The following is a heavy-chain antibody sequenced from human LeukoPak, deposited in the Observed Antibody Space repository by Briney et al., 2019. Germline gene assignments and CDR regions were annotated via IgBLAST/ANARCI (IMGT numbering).Heavy chain of an antibody. CDR1: GFTFSSYA. Sequence: PGRSLRLSCAASGFTFSSYAMHWVRQAPGKGLEWVAVISYDGSNKYYADSVKGRFTISRDNSKNTLYLQMNSLRAEDTAVYYCAKGHLGQQLVPPLFDPWGQGTLVTVSS. CDR2: ISYDGSNK. J-gene: IGHJ5*02. V-gene: IGHV3-30*04. D-gene: IGHD6-13*01. CDR3: AKGHLGQQLVPPLFDP.